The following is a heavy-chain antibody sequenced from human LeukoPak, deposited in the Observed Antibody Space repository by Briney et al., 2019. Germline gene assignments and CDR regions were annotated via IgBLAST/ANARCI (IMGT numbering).Heavy chain of an antibody. D-gene: IGHD3-22*01. CDR2: IIPIFGTA. CDR3: ARDRGYDSSGYWDY. CDR1: GGTFSSYA. J-gene: IGHJ4*02. V-gene: IGHV1-69*13. Sequence: ASVKVSCKASGGTFSSYAISWVRQAPGQGLKWMGGIIPIFGTANYAQKFQGRVTITADESTSTAYMELRSLRSDDTAVYYCARDRGYDSSGYWDYRGQGTLVTVSS.